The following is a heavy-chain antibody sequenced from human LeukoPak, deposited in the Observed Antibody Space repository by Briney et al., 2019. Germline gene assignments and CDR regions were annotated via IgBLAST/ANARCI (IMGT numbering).Heavy chain of an antibody. CDR1: GFTFSSYG. Sequence: GGSLRLSCAASGFTFSSYGMHWVRQAPGKGLEGVAVIWYDGSNKNYVDSVKGRFTISRDNSKNTLYLQMNSLRAEDTAVYYCARLGIAVAGNFDYWGQGTLVTVSS. J-gene: IGHJ4*02. CDR2: IWYDGSNK. D-gene: IGHD6-19*01. V-gene: IGHV3-33*01. CDR3: ARLGIAVAGNFDY.